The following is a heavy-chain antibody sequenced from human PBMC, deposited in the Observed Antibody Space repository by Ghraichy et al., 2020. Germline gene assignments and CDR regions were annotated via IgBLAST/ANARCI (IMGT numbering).Heavy chain of an antibody. CDR1: GFTFSNYA. CDR2: IRVGGGNT. Sequence: GGSLRLSCAASGFTFSNYAMSWVRQAPGRGLEWVSSIRVGGGNTYYADSVQGRFTVSRDDSKNTLYLQMNSLRAEDTAVYYCAKGLVAGSSMIDGYWGQGTLVTVSS. J-gene: IGHJ4*02. D-gene: IGHD1-26*01. CDR3: AKGLVAGSSMIDGY. V-gene: IGHV3-23*01.